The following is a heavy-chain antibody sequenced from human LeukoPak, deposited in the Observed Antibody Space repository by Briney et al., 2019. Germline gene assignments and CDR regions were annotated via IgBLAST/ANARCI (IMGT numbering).Heavy chain of an antibody. V-gene: IGHV4-39*07. CDR2: IYYSGST. D-gene: IGHD3-9*01. CDR1: GGSISSSSYY. Sequence: PSETLSLTCTVSGGSISSSSYYWGWIRQPPGKGLEWIGSIYYSGSTYYNPSLKSRVTISVDTSKSQFSLKLSSVTAADTAVYYCAIKFLTGSAPHFDYWGQGTLVTVSS. J-gene: IGHJ4*02. CDR3: AIKFLTGSAPHFDY.